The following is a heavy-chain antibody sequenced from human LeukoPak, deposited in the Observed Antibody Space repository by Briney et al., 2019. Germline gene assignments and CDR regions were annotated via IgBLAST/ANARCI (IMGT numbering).Heavy chain of an antibody. Sequence: ASVKVSCKVSGYTLTELSMHWVRQAPGKGLEWMGGFDPEDGETIYAQKFQGRVTITADESTSTAYMELSNLRSEDTAVYYCARPRGSGNYFSGDYWGQGTLVTVSS. CDR3: ARPRGSGNYFSGDY. CDR2: FDPEDGET. CDR1: GYTLTELS. J-gene: IGHJ4*02. D-gene: IGHD3-10*01. V-gene: IGHV1-24*01.